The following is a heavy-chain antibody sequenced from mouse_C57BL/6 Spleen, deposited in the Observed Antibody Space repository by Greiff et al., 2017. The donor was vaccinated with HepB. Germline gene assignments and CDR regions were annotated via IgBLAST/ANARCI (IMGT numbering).Heavy chain of an antibody. V-gene: IGHV1-22*01. CDR1: GYTFTDYH. Sequence: VQLQQSGPELVKPGASVKMSCKASGYTFTDYHMHWVKQSHGKSLEWIGYINPNNGGTSYNQKFKGKATLTVNKSSSTAYMELRSLTSEDSAVYYCARRTWTLGYFDYWGQGTTLTVSS. CDR3: ARRTWTLGYFDY. J-gene: IGHJ2*01. CDR2: INPNNGGT.